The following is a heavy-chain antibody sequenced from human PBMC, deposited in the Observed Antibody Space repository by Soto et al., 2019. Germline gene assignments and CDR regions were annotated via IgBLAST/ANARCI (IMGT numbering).Heavy chain of an antibody. J-gene: IGHJ4*02. CDR1: GFIFNSYP. CDR3: ARDRGNEVSYFDY. V-gene: IGHV3-30-3*01. D-gene: IGHD1-1*01. Sequence: QVQLVESGGGVVQPGRSLRLSCAASGFIFNSYPMHWVRQAPGKGLEWVAFISYDGSNKYNADSVKGRFTISRDNSKNWLYLKMNSLRTDDTAIYYWARDRGNEVSYFDYWGQGTLVTVSS. CDR2: ISYDGSNK.